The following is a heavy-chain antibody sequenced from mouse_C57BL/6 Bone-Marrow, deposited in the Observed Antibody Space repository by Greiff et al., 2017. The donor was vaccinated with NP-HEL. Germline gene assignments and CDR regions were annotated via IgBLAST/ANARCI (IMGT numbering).Heavy chain of an antibody. Sequence: QVQLQQPGAELVKPGASVKLSCKASGYTFTSYWMHWVKQRPGRGLEWIGRIDPNSGGTKYNEKFKSKATLTVDKPSSTAYMQLSSLTSEDSAVYYCASPMVTTDYYAMDYWGQGTSVTVSS. J-gene: IGHJ4*01. CDR2: IDPNSGGT. CDR3: ASPMVTTDYYAMDY. V-gene: IGHV1-72*01. CDR1: GYTFTSYW. D-gene: IGHD2-2*01.